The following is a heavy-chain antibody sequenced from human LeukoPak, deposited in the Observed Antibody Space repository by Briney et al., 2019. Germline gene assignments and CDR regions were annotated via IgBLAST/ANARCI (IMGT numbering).Heavy chain of an antibody. V-gene: IGHV4-39*01. J-gene: IGHJ5*02. D-gene: IGHD3-9*01. Sequence: SETLSLTCTVSGDSISSTSHYWGWIRQPPGKGLEWIGCIYFSGSNYYNPSLKSRLTISVDTSKNQFSLKLSSVTAADTAVYYCARQGYDMSWFDPWGQGTLVTVSS. CDR1: GDSISSTSHY. CDR3: ARQGYDMSWFDP. CDR2: IYFSGSN.